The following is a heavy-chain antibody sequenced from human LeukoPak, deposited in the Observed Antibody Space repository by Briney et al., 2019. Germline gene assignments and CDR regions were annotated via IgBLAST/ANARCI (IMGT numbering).Heavy chain of an antibody. J-gene: IGHJ5*02. CDR3: ARAGYYYDSSGKNWFDP. D-gene: IGHD3-22*01. Sequence: ASVKVSCKASGYTFTGYYMHWVRQAPGQGLEWMGWINPNSGGTNYAQKFQGRVTMTRDTSISTAYMELSRLRSDDTAVYYCARAGYYYDSSGKNWFDPWGQGTLVTVSS. V-gene: IGHV1-2*02. CDR2: INPNSGGT. CDR1: GYTFTGYY.